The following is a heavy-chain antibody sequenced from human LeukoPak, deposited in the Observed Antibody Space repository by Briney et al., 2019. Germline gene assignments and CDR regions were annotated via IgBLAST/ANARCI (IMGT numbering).Heavy chain of an antibody. V-gene: IGHV1-46*01. CDR2: INPSGGST. J-gene: IGHJ6*02. Sequence: ASVKVSCKASGYTFTSYYMHWVRQAPGQGLEWMGIINPSGGSTSYAQKFQGRVTMTRDTSTSTVYMELSSLRPEDTAVYYCARRYSYGSDYYYYGMDVWGQGTTVTVSS. CDR3: ARRYSYGSDYYYYGMDV. D-gene: IGHD5-18*01. CDR1: GYTFTSYY.